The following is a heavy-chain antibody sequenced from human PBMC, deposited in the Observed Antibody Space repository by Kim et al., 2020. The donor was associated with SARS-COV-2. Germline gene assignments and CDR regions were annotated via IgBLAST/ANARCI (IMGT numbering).Heavy chain of an antibody. D-gene: IGHD6-13*01. CDR2: ISYDGSNK. CDR1: GFTFSSYG. J-gene: IGHJ4*01. CDR3: AKDQRPLVRRVVGFADY. Sequence: GGSLRLSCAASGFTFSSYGMPWVRQAPGKGLEWVAVISYDGSNKYYADSVKGRFTISRDNSKNTLYLQMNSLRAEDTAVYYCAKDQRPLVRRVVGFADY. V-gene: IGHV3-30*18.